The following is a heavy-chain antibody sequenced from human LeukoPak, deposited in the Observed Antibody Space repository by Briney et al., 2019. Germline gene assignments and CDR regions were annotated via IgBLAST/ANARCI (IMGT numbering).Heavy chain of an antibody. J-gene: IGHJ4*02. Sequence: GGSLRLSCAASGFAMSSNYMGWVRQAPGKGLEWVSVIYIVGNTYYADSVKGRFTISRDNSKNTLYLQMNSLRADDTAVYYCARGTVTAPDFWGQGTLVTVSS. V-gene: IGHV3-53*01. CDR2: IYIVGNT. CDR1: GFAMSSNY. D-gene: IGHD4-17*01. CDR3: ARGTVTAPDF.